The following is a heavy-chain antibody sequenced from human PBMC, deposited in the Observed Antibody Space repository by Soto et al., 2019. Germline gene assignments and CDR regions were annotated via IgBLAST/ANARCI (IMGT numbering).Heavy chain of an antibody. CDR3: AHRYLAAPDY. CDR2: IYWDDDK. V-gene: IGHV2-5*02. CDR1: GFSLTTNGVG. Sequence: QITLKESGPTLVKPTQTLTLTCTFSGFSLTTNGVGVGWIRQPAGKALEWLALIYWDDDKRYSPSLRSRLTITKDTSKNQVVLIMTNMDPVDTATYYCAHRYLAAPDYWGQGTLVTVSS. J-gene: IGHJ4*02. D-gene: IGHD6-13*01.